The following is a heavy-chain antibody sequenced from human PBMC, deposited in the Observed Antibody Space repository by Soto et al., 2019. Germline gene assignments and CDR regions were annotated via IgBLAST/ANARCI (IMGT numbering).Heavy chain of an antibody. D-gene: IGHD3-10*01. J-gene: IGHJ4*01. Sequence: QVQLVQSGAEVKKPGASVKVSCKASGYTFTSYYMHWVRQAPGQGLEWMGIINPSGGSTSYSQKSQCRVTMTRYTSTSTVYMELSSRRSEDTAVYYCARDYYGSGKDWGHGTLVTVSS. CDR3: ARDYYGSGKD. CDR2: INPSGGST. V-gene: IGHV1-46*03. CDR1: GYTFTSYY.